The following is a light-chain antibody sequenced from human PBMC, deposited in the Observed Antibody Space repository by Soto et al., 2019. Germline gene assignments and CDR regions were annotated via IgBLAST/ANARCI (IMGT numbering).Light chain of an antibody. CDR3: LQYYDPPWA. CDR1: QNVLYNDNRKNY. CDR2: WAS. Sequence: DIVVTQFPDSLAVSLGERATINCKTSQNVLYNDNRKNYIAWYQQKAGQPPKLLIYWASTRQSGVPDRFSGSGSGTDFTHTISTLQAEDVAVYYCLQYYDPPWAFGQGTKVELK. J-gene: IGKJ1*01. V-gene: IGKV4-1*01.